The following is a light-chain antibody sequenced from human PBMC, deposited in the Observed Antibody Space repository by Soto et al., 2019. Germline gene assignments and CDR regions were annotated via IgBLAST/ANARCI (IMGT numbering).Light chain of an antibody. J-gene: IGKJ5*01. CDR1: QSISSW. CDR3: QQYNSYSLL. Sequence: DIQMTQSPSTLSASVGDRVTITCRASQSISSWLAWYQQKPGKAPKLLIYDASSLESGVPSRFSGSGSGTEFTLTISGLQPDDFATYYCQQYNSYSLLFGQGTPREIK. V-gene: IGKV1-5*01. CDR2: DAS.